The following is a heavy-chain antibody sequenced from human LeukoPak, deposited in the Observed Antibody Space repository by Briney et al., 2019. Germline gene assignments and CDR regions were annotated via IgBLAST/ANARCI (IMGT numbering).Heavy chain of an antibody. D-gene: IGHD6-19*01. CDR3: AREGADSSGPLDAFDI. V-gene: IGHV3-9*01. CDR2: ISWNSGSI. J-gene: IGHJ3*02. CDR1: GFTFDDYA. Sequence: GGSLRLSCAASGFTFDDYAMHWVRQAPGKGLEWVSGISWNSGSIGYADSVKGRFTISRDNAKNSLYLQMNSLRAEDTAVYYCAREGADSSGPLDAFDIWGQGTMVTVSS.